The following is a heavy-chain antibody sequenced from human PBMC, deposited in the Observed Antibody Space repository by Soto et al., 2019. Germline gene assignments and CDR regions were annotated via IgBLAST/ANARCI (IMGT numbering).Heavy chain of an antibody. CDR2: IGGSGGST. D-gene: IGHD3-22*01. CDR1: GFTFSSYT. V-gene: IGHV3-23*01. Sequence: PGGSLRLSCEASGFTFSSYTMNWVRRAPGKGLEWVATIGGSGGSTYYADSVKGRFTISRDNSKNTLYLQMNSLRAEDTAVYYCAREDYYDSSGYYGYWGQGTLVTVSS. J-gene: IGHJ4*02. CDR3: AREDYYDSSGYYGY.